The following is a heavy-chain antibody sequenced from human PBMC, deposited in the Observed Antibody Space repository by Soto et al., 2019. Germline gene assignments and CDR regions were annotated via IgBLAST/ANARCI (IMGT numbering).Heavy chain of an antibody. J-gene: IGHJ3*01. D-gene: IGHD2-15*01. CDR3: AREGKEISTHGGWNAFDP. V-gene: IGHV4-31*03. CDR2: IYGSGST. CDR1: GGSIRGADHF. Sequence: QVQLQESGPGLVKPSHTLALTCTVSGGSIRGADHFWSWVRQHPGKGMEWIGYIYGSGSTYANPSLKRRVTISTDMSQNRLSLDLTSVTAADTAVYYCAREGKEISTHGGWNAFDPWGQGTKVSVSS.